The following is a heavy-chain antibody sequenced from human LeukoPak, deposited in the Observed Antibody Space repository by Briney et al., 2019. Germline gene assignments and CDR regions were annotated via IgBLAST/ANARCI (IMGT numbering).Heavy chain of an antibody. J-gene: IGHJ5*01. Sequence: PGGSLRLSCAASGFTFSSYAMSWVRQAPGKGLEWVSAISGSGGSTYYADSVKGRFTISRDNSKNTLYLQMNSLRAEDTAVYYCAQRFHYGSGSYFPFDSWGQGTLVTVSS. CDR2: ISGSGGST. CDR1: GFTFSSYA. CDR3: AQRFHYGSGSYFPFDS. D-gene: IGHD3-10*01. V-gene: IGHV3-23*01.